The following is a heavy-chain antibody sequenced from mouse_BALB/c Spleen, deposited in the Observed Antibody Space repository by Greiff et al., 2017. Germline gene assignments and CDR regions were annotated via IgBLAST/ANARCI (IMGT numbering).Heavy chain of an antibody. J-gene: IGHJ1*01. V-gene: IGHV1-9*01. Sequence: QVQLQQSGAELMKPGASVKISCTATGYTFSSYWIEWVKQRPGHGLEWIGEILPGSGSTNYNEKFKGKATFTADTSSNTAYMQLSSLTSEDSAVYYCARRWGRGWYFDVWGAGTTVTVSS. CDR1: GYTFSSYW. D-gene: IGHD1-1*01. CDR2: ILPGSGST. CDR3: ARRWGRGWYFDV.